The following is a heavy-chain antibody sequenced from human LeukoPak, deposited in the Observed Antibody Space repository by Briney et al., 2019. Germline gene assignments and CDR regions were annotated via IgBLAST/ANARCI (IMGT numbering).Heavy chain of an antibody. J-gene: IGHJ4*02. CDR2: IRYDGSNK. V-gene: IGHV3-30*02. Sequence: GGSLRLSCAASGFTFSSYGMHWVRQAPGKGLEWVAFIRYDGSNKYYADSAKGRFTISRDNSKNTLYLQMNSLRAEDTAVYYCAKGDTTWELPHDYWGQGTLVTVSS. CDR3: AKGDTTWELPHDY. D-gene: IGHD1-26*01. CDR1: GFTFSSYG.